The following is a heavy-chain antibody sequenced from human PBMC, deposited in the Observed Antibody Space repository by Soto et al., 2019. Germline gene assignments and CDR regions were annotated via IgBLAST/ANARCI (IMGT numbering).Heavy chain of an antibody. Sequence: SETLSLTCTVSGGSISSISSYWGWIRQPPGKGLEWIGNVYYSGSTYSNPSLLSRVTISVDTSKNEFSLRLSSVTAADTAVYYCARLNGYCISTNCHGYYGMDVWGQGTTVTVSS. D-gene: IGHD2-2*03. CDR3: ARLNGYCISTNCHGYYGMDV. CDR1: GGSISSISSY. CDR2: VYYSGST. J-gene: IGHJ6*02. V-gene: IGHV4-39*01.